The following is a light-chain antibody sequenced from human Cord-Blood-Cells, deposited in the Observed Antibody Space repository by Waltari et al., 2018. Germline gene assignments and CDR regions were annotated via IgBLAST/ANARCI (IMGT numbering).Light chain of an antibody. CDR3: NSRDSSGNHLNWV. CDR1: SLRTYY. Sequence: SSELTQDPAVSVALRLTVRIKCQGDSLRTYYASWYQQKPGQAPVLVIYGKNNRPSGIPDRFSGSSSGNTASLTITGAQAEDEADYYCNSRDSSGNHLNWVFGGGTKLTVL. V-gene: IGLV3-19*01. CDR2: GKN. J-gene: IGLJ3*02.